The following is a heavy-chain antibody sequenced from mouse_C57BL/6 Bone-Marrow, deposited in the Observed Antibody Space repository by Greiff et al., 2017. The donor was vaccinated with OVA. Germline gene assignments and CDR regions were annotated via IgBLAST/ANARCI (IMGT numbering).Heavy chain of an antibody. V-gene: IGHV5-4*03. CDR3: ARYYYGSSVDY. CDR2: ISDGGSYT. Sequence: EVMLVESGGGLVKPGGSLKLSCAASGFTFSSYAMSWVSQSPEKRLEWVATISDGGSYTNYPGNVKGKFTITRDTAKNNLYLQMSHLKSEDTAIYYCARYYYGSSVDYWGQGTTLTVSA. D-gene: IGHD1-1*01. J-gene: IGHJ2*01. CDR1: GFTFSSYA.